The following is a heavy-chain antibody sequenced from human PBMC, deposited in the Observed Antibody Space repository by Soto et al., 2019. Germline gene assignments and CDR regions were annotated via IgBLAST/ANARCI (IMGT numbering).Heavy chain of an antibody. Sequence: EVQLLASGGGLVQPGGSLRLSCAASGFTFGSHAMIWVRQAPGKGLEWVSAISGSGGSAYYADSVKGRFTISRDNSINTLYLQMNSLRAEDTALYYCAKEPYSELLSAYYYFDYWGQGTLVTVSS. CDR1: GFTFGSHA. V-gene: IGHV3-23*01. D-gene: IGHD3-3*01. CDR2: ISGSGGSA. J-gene: IGHJ4*02. CDR3: AKEPYSELLSAYYYFDY.